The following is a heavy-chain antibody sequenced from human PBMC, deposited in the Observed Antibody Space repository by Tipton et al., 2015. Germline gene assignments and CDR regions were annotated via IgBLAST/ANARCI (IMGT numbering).Heavy chain of an antibody. Sequence: SLRLSCAASGFGFGTYAMNWVRQTPGKGLHWVAVISYDGSNKYFADSVKGRFTISRDNSKKTLYLQMSSLRTEDTAVYYCAKDLWQWLVPSWGPFDYWGHGTLVTVSS. V-gene: IGHV3-30*18. D-gene: IGHD6-19*01. CDR1: GFGFGTYA. CDR3: AKDLWQWLVPSWGPFDY. J-gene: IGHJ4*01. CDR2: ISYDGSNK.